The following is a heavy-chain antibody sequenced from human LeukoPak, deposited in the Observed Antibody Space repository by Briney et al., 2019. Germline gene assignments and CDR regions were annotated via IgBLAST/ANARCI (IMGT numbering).Heavy chain of an antibody. V-gene: IGHV3-21*01. D-gene: IGHD4-17*01. CDR1: RFTCSSYS. CDR2: ISSSSSYI. Sequence: PAESLSLSCPASRFTCSSYSMNWDRQAPGKGLKWVSSISSSSSYIYYADSVKGRFTISRDNAKNSLDLQTNSLRGEDTAVCYCARVKTVSISLDYWGQGTLVTVSS. CDR3: ARVKTVSISLDY. J-gene: IGHJ4*02.